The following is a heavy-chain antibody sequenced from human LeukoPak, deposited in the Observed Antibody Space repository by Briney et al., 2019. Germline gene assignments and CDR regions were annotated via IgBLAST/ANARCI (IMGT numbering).Heavy chain of an antibody. D-gene: IGHD3-22*01. V-gene: IGHV1-8*01. CDR3: ARGNYYDSSGYVFGGFDP. CDR1: GYTFTSYD. J-gene: IGHJ5*02. Sequence: ASVEVSCKASGYTFTSYDINWVRQATGQGLEWMGWMNPNSGNTGYAQKFQGRVTMTRNTSISTAYMELSSLRSEDTAVYYCARGNYYDSSGYVFGGFDPWGQGTLVTVSS. CDR2: MNPNSGNT.